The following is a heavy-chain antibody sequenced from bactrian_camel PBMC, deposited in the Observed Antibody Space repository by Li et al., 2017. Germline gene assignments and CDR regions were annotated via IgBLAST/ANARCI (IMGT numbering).Heavy chain of an antibody. CDR3: SVATTAGTFNY. CDR2: INSAGGST. D-gene: IGHD5*01. Sequence: QLVESGGGLVQPGGSLRLSCAASGFTFTNYAMSWVRQAPGKGLEWVSTINSAGGSTYYADSVKGRFAISRDNAKNTVYLQMNSLKPEDTALYYCSVATTAGTFNYWGQGTKVTVS. CDR1: GFTFTNYA. V-gene: IGHV3S40*01. J-gene: IGHJ4*01.